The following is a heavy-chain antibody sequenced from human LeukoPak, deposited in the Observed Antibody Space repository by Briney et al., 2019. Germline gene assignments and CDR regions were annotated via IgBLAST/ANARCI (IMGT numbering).Heavy chain of an antibody. CDR3: ARQNEAVMDA. Sequence: SETLSLTCAVYGGSFSGYYWSWIRQPPGKGLEWIGEINHSGSTNYNPSLKSRVTISVDTSKNQFSLKLSSVTAADTAVYHCARQNEAVMDAWGQGTTVTVSS. J-gene: IGHJ6*02. V-gene: IGHV4-34*01. CDR2: INHSGST. CDR1: GGSFSGYY. D-gene: IGHD2/OR15-2a*01.